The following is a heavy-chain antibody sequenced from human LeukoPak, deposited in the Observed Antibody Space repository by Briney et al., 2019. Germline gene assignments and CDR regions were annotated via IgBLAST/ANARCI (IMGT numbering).Heavy chain of an antibody. D-gene: IGHD2-15*01. J-gene: IGHJ5*02. Sequence: KAGGSLRLSCAASGFTFSSYWMSWVRQAPGKGLEWVSSISSSSSYIYYADSVKGRFTVSRDNAKNSLYLQMNSLRAEDTAVYYCARGRGVMCSGGSCTLGWFDPWGQGTLVTVSS. CDR1: GFTFSSYW. CDR2: ISSSSSYI. V-gene: IGHV3-21*01. CDR3: ARGRGVMCSGGSCTLGWFDP.